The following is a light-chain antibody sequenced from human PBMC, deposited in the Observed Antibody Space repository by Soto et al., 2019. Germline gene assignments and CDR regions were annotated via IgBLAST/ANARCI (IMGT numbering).Light chain of an antibody. Sequence: DLQMTQSPSSLSSSLGDSVTFTCRASQSISNWLAWYQQKPGKAPKLLIYKASTLESGVQSRFSGSGSGTEFTLTISSLQPDDFATYYCKQYNSYSTCGQGTKVDIK. CDR3: KQYNSYST. J-gene: IGKJ1*01. V-gene: IGKV1-5*03. CDR2: KAS. CDR1: QSISNW.